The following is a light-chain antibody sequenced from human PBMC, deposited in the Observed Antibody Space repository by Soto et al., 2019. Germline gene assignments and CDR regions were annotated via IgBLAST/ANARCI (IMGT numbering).Light chain of an antibody. V-gene: IGKV3-20*01. CDR2: AAS. CDR1: HSVTSNY. Sequence: EIVLTQSPGTLSLSPGERATLSCRASHSVTSNYLAWYQQKPGQAPRLLIYAASRRAPGIPDRFSASGSGTDFTLTISRLEPEDFAVYFCQQYGTSPPWTFGQGTKVDIK. CDR3: QQYGTSPPWT. J-gene: IGKJ1*01.